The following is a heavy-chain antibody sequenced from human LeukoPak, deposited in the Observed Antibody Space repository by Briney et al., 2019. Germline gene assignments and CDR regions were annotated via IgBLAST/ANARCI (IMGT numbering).Heavy chain of an antibody. V-gene: IGHV1-46*01. J-gene: IGHJ6*02. Sequence: ASVTVSCMASGYTFTSYYMHWVRQAPGQGLEWMGIINPSGGSTSYAQKFQGRVTMTRDTSTSTVYMELSSLRSDDTAVYYCARVPGGYDYYYYHGMDVWGQGTTVTVSS. D-gene: IGHD5-12*01. CDR1: GYTFTSYY. CDR2: INPSGGST. CDR3: ARVPGGYDYYYYHGMDV.